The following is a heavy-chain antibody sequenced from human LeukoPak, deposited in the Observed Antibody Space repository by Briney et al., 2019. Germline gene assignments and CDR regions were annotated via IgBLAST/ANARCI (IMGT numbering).Heavy chain of an antibody. J-gene: IGHJ4*02. V-gene: IGHV1-8*01. D-gene: IGHD6-13*01. CDR2: TNPNCGNT. Sequence: ASVKVSCKASGYTFTSYDINWVRQATGQGLEWMGWTNPNCGNTGYAQKFQGRVTMTRNTSISTAYMELSSLRSEDTAVYYCARGSSSWYGGVFDYWGQGTLVTVSS. CDR1: GYTFTSYD. CDR3: ARGSSSWYGGVFDY.